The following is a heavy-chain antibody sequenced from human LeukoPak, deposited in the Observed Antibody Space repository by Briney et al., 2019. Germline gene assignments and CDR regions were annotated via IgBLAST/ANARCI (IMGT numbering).Heavy chain of an antibody. J-gene: IGHJ4*02. Sequence: SETLSLTCTVSGGSISSSSYYWGWIRQPPGKGLEWIGSIYYSGSTYYNPSLKSRVTISVDTSKNQFSLKLSSVTAADTAVYYCARDDSGYDYFDYWGQGTLVTVSS. CDR2: IYYSGST. V-gene: IGHV4-39*02. D-gene: IGHD5-12*01. CDR1: GGSISSSSYY. CDR3: ARDDSGYDYFDY.